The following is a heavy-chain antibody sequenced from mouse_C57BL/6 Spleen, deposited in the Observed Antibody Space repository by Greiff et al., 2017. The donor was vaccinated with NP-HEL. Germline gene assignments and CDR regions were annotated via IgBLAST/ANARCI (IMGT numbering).Heavy chain of an antibody. CDR2: IDPSDSYT. Sequence: VQLQQPGAELVKPGASVKLSCKASGYTFTSYWMQWVKQRPGQGLEWIGEIDPSDSYTNYNQKFKGKATLTVDTSSSTAYMQLSSLTSEDSAVYYCARSYPYYWGQGTTLTVSS. J-gene: IGHJ2*01. CDR3: ARSYPYY. V-gene: IGHV1-50*01. CDR1: GYTFTSYW.